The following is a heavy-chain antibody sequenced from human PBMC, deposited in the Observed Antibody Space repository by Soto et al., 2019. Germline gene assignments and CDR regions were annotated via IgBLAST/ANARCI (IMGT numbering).Heavy chain of an antibody. CDR2: ISAYNGNT. CDR3: ARDTPSPDYDRSGYEQDDY. J-gene: IGHJ4*02. CDR1: GYTFTSYG. D-gene: IGHD3-22*01. Sequence: ASVKVSFKASGYTFTSYGISWVRQAPGQGLEWMGWISAYNGNTNYAQKLQGRVTMTTDTSTSTAYMELRSLRSDDTAVYYCARDTPSPDYDRSGYEQDDYWGQGTLVTVSS. V-gene: IGHV1-18*01.